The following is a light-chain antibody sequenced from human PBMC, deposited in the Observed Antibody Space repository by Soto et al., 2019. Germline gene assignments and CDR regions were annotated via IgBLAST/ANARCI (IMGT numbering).Light chain of an antibody. CDR2: SND. CDR3: AAWDDTLRARV. Sequence: QSVLAQPPSASETPGQRVTISCSGSNSNIGRNDVTWYQQVPGTAPQCLIYSNDQRPSGVPDRISGSRSGTSASLAISGLQSGDEAEYYCAAWDDTLRARVFGGGTKLTVL. CDR1: NSNIGRND. J-gene: IGLJ2*01. V-gene: IGLV1-44*01.